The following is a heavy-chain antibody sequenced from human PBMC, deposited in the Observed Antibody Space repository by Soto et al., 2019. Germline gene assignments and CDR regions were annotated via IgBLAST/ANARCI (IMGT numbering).Heavy chain of an antibody. CDR3: ARDHIVVVPAAIRGDYYYYYGMDV. CDR1: GFTFSSYE. CDR2: ISSSGSTI. Sequence: HPGGSLRLSCAASGFTFSSYEMNWVRQAPGKGLEWVSYISSSGSTIYYADSVKGRFTISRDNAKNSLYLQMNSLRAEDTAVYYCARDHIVVVPAAIRGDYYYYYGMDVWGQGTTVTVSS. D-gene: IGHD2-2*02. V-gene: IGHV3-48*03. J-gene: IGHJ6*02.